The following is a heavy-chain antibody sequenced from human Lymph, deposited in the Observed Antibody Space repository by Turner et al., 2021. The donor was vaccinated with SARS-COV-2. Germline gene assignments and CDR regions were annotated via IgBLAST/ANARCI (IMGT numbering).Heavy chain of an antibody. Sequence: EVQLLESGGGLVQPGGSLRLSCAASGFTFSSYAMSWVRQAPGKGLEWVSAIGGSGGDTYYADAVKGRFTISRDNSKNTLYLQMNSLRAEDTAVYYCAKGVRGAMIVVVIPYFDYWGQGTLVTVSS. D-gene: IGHD3-22*01. CDR1: GFTFSSYA. V-gene: IGHV3-23*01. CDR2: IGGSGGDT. J-gene: IGHJ4*02. CDR3: AKGVRGAMIVVVIPYFDY.